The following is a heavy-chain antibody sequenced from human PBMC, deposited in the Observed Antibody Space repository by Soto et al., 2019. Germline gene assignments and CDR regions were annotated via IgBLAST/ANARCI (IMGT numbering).Heavy chain of an antibody. CDR1: GGTFSSYA. Sequence: SVKVSCKASGGTFSSYAISWVRQAPGQGLEWMGGIIPIFGTANYAQKFQGRVTITADKSTSTAYMELSSLRSEDTAVYYCARAPAYSSGPSDWGQGTLVTVSS. D-gene: IGHD6-19*01. CDR2: IIPIFGTA. V-gene: IGHV1-69*06. CDR3: ARAPAYSSGPSD. J-gene: IGHJ4*02.